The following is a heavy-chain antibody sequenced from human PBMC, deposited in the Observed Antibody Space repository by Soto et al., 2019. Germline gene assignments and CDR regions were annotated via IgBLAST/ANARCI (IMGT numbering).Heavy chain of an antibody. Sequence: ASVKVSCKASGYTFTSYAMHWVRQAPGQRLEWMGWINADNGNTKYSQKFQGRVTITRDTSASTAYMELSSLRSEDTAVYYCARGWYHDSSGYYYGYYFDYWGQGTLVTVSS. D-gene: IGHD3-22*01. CDR3: ARGWYHDSSGYYYGYYFDY. V-gene: IGHV1-3*01. CDR1: GYTFTSYA. J-gene: IGHJ4*02. CDR2: INADNGNT.